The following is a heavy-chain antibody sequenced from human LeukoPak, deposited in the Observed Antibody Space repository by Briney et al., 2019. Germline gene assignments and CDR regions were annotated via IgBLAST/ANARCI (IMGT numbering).Heavy chain of an antibody. CDR2: IYPADSDT. Sequence: GESLKISCKGSGYSFTRYWIGWVRQMPEAGLEWMGVIYPADSDTTYNPSFQGQVTISVDRPINTAYLQWSSLKASDTAMYYCARRCMSGYCSSGGPMDDYWGQGTLVTVSS. J-gene: IGHJ4*02. CDR1: GYSFTRYW. CDR3: ARRCMSGYCSSGGPMDDY. V-gene: IGHV5-51*04. D-gene: IGHD2-15*01.